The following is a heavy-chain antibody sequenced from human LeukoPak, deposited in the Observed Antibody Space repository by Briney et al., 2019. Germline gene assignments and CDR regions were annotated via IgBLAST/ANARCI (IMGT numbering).Heavy chain of an antibody. D-gene: IGHD6-13*01. CDR1: GFTFDDYA. Sequence: PGRSLRLSCAASGFTFDDYAMHWVRQAPGKGLEWVSGISWNSGSIGYADSVKGRFTISRDNAKNSLYLQMNSLRAEDTALYYCASSIAAAGTGWFDPWGQGTLVTVSS. CDR3: ASSIAAAGTGWFDP. J-gene: IGHJ5*02. V-gene: IGHV3-9*01. CDR2: ISWNSGSI.